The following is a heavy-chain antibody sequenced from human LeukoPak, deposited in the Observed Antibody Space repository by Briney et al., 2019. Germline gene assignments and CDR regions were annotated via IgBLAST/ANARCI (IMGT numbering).Heavy chain of an antibody. CDR1: GGSISSYY. D-gene: IGHD6-19*01. V-gene: IGHV4-59*01. CDR2: IYYSGST. J-gene: IGHJ3*02. Sequence: PSETLSLTCTVSGGSISSYYWSWIRQPPGKGLEWIGYIYYSGSTNYNPSLKSRVTISVDTSKNQFSLKLSSVTAADTAVYYCARDPGIAVAGRIFDIWGQGTMVTVSS. CDR3: ARDPGIAVAGRIFDI.